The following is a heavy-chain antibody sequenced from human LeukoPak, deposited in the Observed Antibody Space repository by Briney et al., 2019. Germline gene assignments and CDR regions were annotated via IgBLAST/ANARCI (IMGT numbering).Heavy chain of an antibody. CDR1: GGSISSYY. Sequence: SETLSLTCTVSGGSISSYYWTWIRQPPGKGLEWIGYIYYSGSTNYNPSLKSRVTISVDTSKNQFSLKLSSVTAADTAVYYCARGRDYYDSSGYSDYWGQGTLVTVSS. CDR2: IYYSGST. V-gene: IGHV4-59*08. J-gene: IGHJ4*02. D-gene: IGHD3-22*01. CDR3: ARGRDYYDSSGYSDY.